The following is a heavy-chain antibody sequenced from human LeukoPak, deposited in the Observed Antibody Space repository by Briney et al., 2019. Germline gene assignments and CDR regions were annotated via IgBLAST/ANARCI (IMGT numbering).Heavy chain of an antibody. V-gene: IGHV3-23*01. D-gene: IGHD4-17*01. CDR1: GFTFNNYG. Sequence: GGSLRLSCAASGFTFNNYGMNWVRQAPGKGLERVASISGSGGGANYADSVRGRFIISRDNSKNTLFLQMNGLGAEDTAVYFCAKDDLMNTVSDVRNWFDAWGQGTRVIVSS. CDR3: AKDDLMNTVSDVRNWFDA. J-gene: IGHJ5*02. CDR2: ISGSGGGA.